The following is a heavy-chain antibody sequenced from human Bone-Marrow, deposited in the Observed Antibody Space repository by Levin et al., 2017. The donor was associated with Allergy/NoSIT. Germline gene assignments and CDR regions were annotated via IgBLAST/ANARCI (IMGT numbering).Heavy chain of an antibody. CDR3: AKLHVHTWGNFRAADY. CDR1: VSGASFIDYF. V-gene: IGHV4-34*01. Sequence: PSETLSLTCSVSVSGASFIDYFWAWLRQPPGKGLEWIREVTHLGSVTYNPSLQSRVTISVDASRGQSSLKLNSVYAADTAVYYCAKLHVHTWGNFRAADYWGRGISVTVSS. CDR2: VTHLGSV. J-gene: IGHJ1*01. D-gene: IGHD3-16*01.